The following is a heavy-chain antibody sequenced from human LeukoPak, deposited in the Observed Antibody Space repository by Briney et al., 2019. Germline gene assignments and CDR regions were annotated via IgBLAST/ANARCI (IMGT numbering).Heavy chain of an antibody. CDR2: MNPISGNT. J-gene: IGHJ2*01. CDR1: GYTFTSYD. Sequence: GASVKVSCKASGYTFTSYDISWVRQATGQGLEWMGWMNPISGNTGYAQKFQGRVTMTRSTSISTAYMELSSLGSEDTAVYYCARPYCSGGDCLRYFDLWGRGTLITVSS. V-gene: IGHV1-8*01. CDR3: ARPYCSGGDCLRYFDL. D-gene: IGHD2-15*01.